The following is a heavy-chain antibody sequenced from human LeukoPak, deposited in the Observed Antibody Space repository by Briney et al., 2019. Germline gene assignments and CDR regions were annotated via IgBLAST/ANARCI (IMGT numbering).Heavy chain of an antibody. D-gene: IGHD6-19*01. CDR2: INHSGST. Sequence: SETLSLTCAVYGGSFSGYYWSWIRQPPGKGLEWIGEINHSGSTSYNPSLKSRVTISVDTSKNQFSLKLSSVTAADTAVYYCARSGYSSGWYDYWGQGTLVTVSS. J-gene: IGHJ4*02. CDR3: ARSGYSSGWYDY. CDR1: GGSFSGYY. V-gene: IGHV4-34*01.